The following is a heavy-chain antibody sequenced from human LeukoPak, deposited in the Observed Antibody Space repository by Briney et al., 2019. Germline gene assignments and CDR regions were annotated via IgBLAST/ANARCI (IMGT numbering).Heavy chain of an antibody. V-gene: IGHV3-30*02. D-gene: IGHD2-8*01. Sequence: PGGSLRLSCAASGFTFSSYGMHWVRQAPGKGLEWVAYIQYDGSNEQYAASVKGRFSISRDSSKNILYLQMNSLRAEDTAVYYCAKDRCSNGIGCYYYYMDVWGKGTTVTISS. CDR1: GFTFSSYG. CDR2: IQYDGSNE. J-gene: IGHJ6*03. CDR3: AKDRCSNGIGCYYYYMDV.